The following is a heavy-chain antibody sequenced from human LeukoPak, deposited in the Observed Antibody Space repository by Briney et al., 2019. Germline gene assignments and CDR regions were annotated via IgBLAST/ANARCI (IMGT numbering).Heavy chain of an antibody. V-gene: IGHV4-39*01. Sequence: SETLSLTRTVSGGSGDSASSSTYYWGWIRQPPGKGLEWIGNIYYTESTYYNPSLKSRVTISVDTSKNQFSLKVSSVTAADTAVYYCARLSKGRYFDYIFDDWGQGTLVTVSS. CDR2: IYYTEST. J-gene: IGHJ4*02. CDR3: ARLSKGRYFDYIFDD. CDR1: GGSGDSASSSTYY. D-gene: IGHD3-9*01.